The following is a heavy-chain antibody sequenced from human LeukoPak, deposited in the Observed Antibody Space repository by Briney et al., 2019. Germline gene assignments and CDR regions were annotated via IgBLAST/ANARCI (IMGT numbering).Heavy chain of an antibody. V-gene: IGHV2-70*17. CDR2: IDWDDDK. J-gene: IGHJ4*02. CDR3: ARLYYDSGSRRFDY. Sequence: SGPTLVNPTQTLTLTCNFSGFSLRTSGMCVSWIRQPPGKALEWLARIDWDDDKFYSTSLKTRLTISKDTSKNQVVLTMTNVDPVDTATYYCARLYYDSGSRRFDYWGQGTLVTVSS. D-gene: IGHD3-10*01. CDR1: GFSLRTSGMC.